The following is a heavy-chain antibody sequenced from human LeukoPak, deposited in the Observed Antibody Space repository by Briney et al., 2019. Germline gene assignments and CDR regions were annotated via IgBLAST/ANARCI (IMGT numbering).Heavy chain of an antibody. CDR2: INPNSGGT. CDR1: GYTFTRYY. V-gene: IGHV1-2*02. J-gene: IGHJ4*02. CDR3: ARQDAREEYCSGGSCYSPSFDY. D-gene: IGHD2-15*01. Sequence: ASVKVSCKASGYTFTRYYMHWVRQAPGQGLEWMGWINPNSGGTNYAQKFQGRVTMTRDTSISTAYMELSRLRSDDTAVYYCARQDAREEYCSGGSCYSPSFDYWGQGTLVTVSS.